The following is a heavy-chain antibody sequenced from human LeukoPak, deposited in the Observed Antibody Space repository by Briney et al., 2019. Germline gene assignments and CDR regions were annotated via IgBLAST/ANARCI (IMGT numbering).Heavy chain of an antibody. CDR1: GFTFSSYS. CDR3: ARDPRYCSSTSCYKGNWFDP. V-gene: IGHV3-21*01. D-gene: IGHD2-2*02. CDR2: ISSSSSYI. J-gene: IGHJ5*02. Sequence: GGSLRLSCAASGFTFSSYSMNWVRQAPGKGLEWVSSISSSSSYIYYADSVKGRFTISRDNAKNSLYLQMNSLRAEDTAVYYCARDPRYCSSTSCYKGNWFDPRGQGTLVTVSS.